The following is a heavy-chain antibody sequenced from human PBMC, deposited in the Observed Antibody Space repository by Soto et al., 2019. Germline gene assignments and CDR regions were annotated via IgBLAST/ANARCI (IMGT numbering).Heavy chain of an antibody. CDR3: AREIRVQVDYGSERMGGPGGY. CDR2: IIPILGIA. V-gene: IGHV1-69*04. CDR1: GGTFSSYT. Sequence: AASVKVSCKASGGTFSSYTISWVRQAPGQGLEWMGRIIPILGIANYAQKFQGRVTITADKSTSTAYMELSSLRSEDTAVYYCAREIRVQVDYGSERMGGPGGYWGQGTLVTVSS. J-gene: IGHJ4*02. D-gene: IGHD3-10*01.